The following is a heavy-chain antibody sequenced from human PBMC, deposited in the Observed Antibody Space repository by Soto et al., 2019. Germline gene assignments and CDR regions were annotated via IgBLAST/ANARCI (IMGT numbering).Heavy chain of an antibody. V-gene: IGHV3-33*05. CDR3: ARWGTTGGLDV. CDR1: GFTFRSYV. D-gene: IGHD3-16*01. Sequence: QVHLVESGGGVVQPGTSLRLSCVGSGFTFRSYVIHWVRQAPGKGLEWVALTSYDGSNKDYGDSVKGRFTISRDNSRNTVDLQMDSLRREHTALYYCARWGTTGGLDVWGQGTLVSVSS. J-gene: IGHJ1*01. CDR2: TSYDGSNK.